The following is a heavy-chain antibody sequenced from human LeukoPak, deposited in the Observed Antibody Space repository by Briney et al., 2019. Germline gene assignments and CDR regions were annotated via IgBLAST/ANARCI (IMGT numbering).Heavy chain of an antibody. CDR2: IYHSGST. V-gene: IGHV4-4*02. Sequence: SETLSLTCAVSGGSISSSNWWSWVRQPPGKGLEWIGEIYHSGSTNYNPSLKSRVTISVDKSKNQFSLKLSSVTAADTAVYYCARDSSSGWYNWFDPWGQGTLVTVSS. CDR3: ARDSSSGWYNWFDP. D-gene: IGHD6-19*01. J-gene: IGHJ5*02. CDR1: GGSISSSNW.